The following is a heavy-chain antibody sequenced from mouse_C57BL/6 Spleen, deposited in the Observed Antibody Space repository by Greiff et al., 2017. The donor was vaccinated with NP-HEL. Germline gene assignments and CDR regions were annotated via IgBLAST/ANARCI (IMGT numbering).Heavy chain of an antibody. J-gene: IGHJ1*03. Sequence: VQLQQPGAELVKPGASVKLSCKASGYTFTSYWMHWVKQRPGRGLEWIGRIDPNSGGTKYNEKFKSKATLTVDKPSSTAYMQLSSLTSEDSAVYYCARSLIITTVPFWYLEVWGTGTTVTVSS. CDR3: ARSLIITTVPFWYLEV. CDR1: GYTFTSYW. CDR2: IDPNSGGT. D-gene: IGHD1-1*01. V-gene: IGHV1-72*01.